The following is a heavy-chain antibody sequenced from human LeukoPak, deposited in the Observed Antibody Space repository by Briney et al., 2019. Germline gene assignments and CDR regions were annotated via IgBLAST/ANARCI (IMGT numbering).Heavy chain of an antibody. CDR3: ARDTGTVVDY. V-gene: IGHV4-59*01. CDR2: VFDSGGT. D-gene: IGHD4-23*01. Sequence: PSETLSLTCTVSGGSISNYWWSWIRQPPGKGLEWIGYVFDSGGTNYNPSLKSRVTISVDTSKKQFSLKLSSVTAADTAVYYCARDTGTVVDYWGQGTLVTVSS. J-gene: IGHJ4*02. CDR1: GGSISNYW.